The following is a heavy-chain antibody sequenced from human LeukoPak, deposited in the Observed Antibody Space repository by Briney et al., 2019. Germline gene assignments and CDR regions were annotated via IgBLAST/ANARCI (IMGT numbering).Heavy chain of an antibody. CDR3: ARSLGSWFDP. V-gene: IGHV4-34*01. CDR2: INHSGST. Sequence: PSETLSLTCAVYGGSFSGYYWSWIRQPPGKGLEWIGEINHSGSTNYNPSLKSRVTISVDTSRNQFSLKLSSVTAAGTAVYYCARSLGSWFDPWGQGTLVTVSS. CDR1: GGSFSGYY. D-gene: IGHD3-10*01. J-gene: IGHJ5*02.